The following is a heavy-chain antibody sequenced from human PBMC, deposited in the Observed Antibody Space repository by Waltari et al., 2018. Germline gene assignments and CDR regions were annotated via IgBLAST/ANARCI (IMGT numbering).Heavy chain of an antibody. J-gene: IGHJ4*02. D-gene: IGHD2-21*01. V-gene: IGHV2-5*01. CDR3: AHRQEFLTPYAINDY. Sequence: QITLKESGPTLVKPTQTLTLTCTFSGFSLSTSGVGVGWIRQPPGKALEWLALIYWNDDKRYSPSLKSRLTITKDTSKNQVVLTMTNMDPVDTATYYCAHRQEFLTPYAINDYWGQGTLVTVSS. CDR2: IYWNDDK. CDR1: GFSLSTSGVG.